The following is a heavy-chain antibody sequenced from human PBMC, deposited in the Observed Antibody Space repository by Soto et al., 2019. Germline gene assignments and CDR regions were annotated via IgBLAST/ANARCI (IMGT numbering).Heavy chain of an antibody. Sequence: EVQLVESGGGLVKPVGSLRLSCAASGFTFSNAWMSWVRQAPGKGLEWVGRIKSKTDGGTTDYAAPVKGRFTISRDDSKNTLYLQMNSLKTEDTAVYYCTTTPHSLIVPAAIGDYWGQGTLVTVSS. CDR3: TTTPHSLIVPAAIGDY. CDR2: IKSKTDGGTT. D-gene: IGHD2-2*02. J-gene: IGHJ4*02. V-gene: IGHV3-15*01. CDR1: GFTFSNAW.